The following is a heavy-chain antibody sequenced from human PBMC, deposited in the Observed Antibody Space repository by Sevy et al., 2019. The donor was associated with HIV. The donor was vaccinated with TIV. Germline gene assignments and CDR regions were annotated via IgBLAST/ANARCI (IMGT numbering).Heavy chain of an antibody. CDR2: FDPEDGDPEDGQT. CDR1: GYTLNEFS. J-gene: IGHJ4*02. Sequence: ASVKVSCKVSGYTLNEFSMHWVRQAPGKGLEWMTTFDPEDGDPEDGQTIYAQKFLGRVTVTEETSTDTAYMELSSLRSEDTAVYYCATTKDYYDSSGYPFDYWGQGTLVTVSS. V-gene: IGHV1-24*01. CDR3: ATTKDYYDSSGYPFDY. D-gene: IGHD3-22*01.